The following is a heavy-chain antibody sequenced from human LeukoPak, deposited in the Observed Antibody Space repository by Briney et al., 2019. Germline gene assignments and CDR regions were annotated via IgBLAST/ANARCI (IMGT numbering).Heavy chain of an antibody. CDR2: ISYDASII. CDR1: GFSFSSYA. Sequence: GGSLRLSCAASGFSFSSYAMHWFRQAPGKGLEWMALISYDASIIYYADSVRGRFTISRDNSKDTLYLQMNSLRAEDTAVYYCARVLSGRGSLYDYYYYMDVWGKGTTVTISS. J-gene: IGHJ6*03. CDR3: ARVLSGRGSLYDYYYYMDV. D-gene: IGHD3-10*01. V-gene: IGHV3-30*04.